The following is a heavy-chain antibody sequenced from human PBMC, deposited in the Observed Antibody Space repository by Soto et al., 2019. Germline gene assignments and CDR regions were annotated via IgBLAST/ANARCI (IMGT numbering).Heavy chain of an antibody. CDR1: GYSFTSYW. CDR2: IDPSDSYT. J-gene: IGHJ6*02. V-gene: IGHV5-10-1*01. Sequence: GESLKISCKGSGYSFTSYWISWVRQMPGKGLEWMGRIDPSDSYTYYSPSFQGHVTISADKSISTAYLQWSSLKASDTAMYYCARHTGITGTTWDYYYYGMDVWGQGTTVTVSS. CDR3: ARHTGITGTTWDYYYYGMDV. D-gene: IGHD1-7*01.